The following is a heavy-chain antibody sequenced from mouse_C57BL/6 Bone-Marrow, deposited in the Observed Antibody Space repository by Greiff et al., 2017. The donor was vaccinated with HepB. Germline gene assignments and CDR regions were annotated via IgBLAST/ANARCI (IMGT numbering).Heavy chain of an antibody. J-gene: IGHJ2*01. CDR2: INPGSGGT. CDR1: GYAFTNYL. CDR3: ARRGSYYGNLYYFDY. Sequence: QVHLKQSGAELVRPGTSVKVSCKASGYAFTNYLIEWVKQRPGQGLEWIGVINPGSGGTNYNEKFKGKATLTADKSSSTAYMQLSSLTSEDSAVYFCARRGSYYGNLYYFDYWGQGTTLTVSS. V-gene: IGHV1-54*01. D-gene: IGHD2-1*01.